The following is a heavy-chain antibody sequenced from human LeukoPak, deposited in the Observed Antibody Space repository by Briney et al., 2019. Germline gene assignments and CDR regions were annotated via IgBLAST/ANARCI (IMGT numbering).Heavy chain of an antibody. CDR3: ARGLSSLYYGSGSYNYYYYGMDV. CDR2: INHSGST. Sequence: SETLSLTCAVYGGSFSGYYWSWIRQPPGKGLEWIGEINHSGSTNYNPSLKSRVTISVDTSKNQFSLKLSSVTAADTAVYYCARGLSSLYYGSGSYNYYYYGMDVWGKGTTVTVSS. V-gene: IGHV4-34*01. D-gene: IGHD3-10*01. J-gene: IGHJ6*04. CDR1: GGSFSGYY.